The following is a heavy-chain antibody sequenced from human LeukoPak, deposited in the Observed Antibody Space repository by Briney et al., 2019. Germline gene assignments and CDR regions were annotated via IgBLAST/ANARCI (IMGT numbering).Heavy chain of an antibody. CDR2: INPNSGGT. V-gene: IGHV1-2*02. Sequence: HRASVKVSCKASGYTFTGYYMHWVRQAPGQGLEWMGWINPNSGGTNYAQKFQGRVTMTRDTSISTAYMELSRLRSDDTAVYYCARLLYLVPAANDYWGQGTLVTVSS. CDR3: ARLLYLVPAANDY. CDR1: GYTFTGYY. J-gene: IGHJ4*02. D-gene: IGHD2-2*01.